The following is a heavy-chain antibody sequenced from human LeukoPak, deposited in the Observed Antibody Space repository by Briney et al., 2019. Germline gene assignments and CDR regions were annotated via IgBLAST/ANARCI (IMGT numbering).Heavy chain of an antibody. CDR3: ATTHYYDSSGDVYFQH. CDR1: GGSFSGYY. Sequence: SETLSLTCAVYGGSFSGYYWSWIRQPPGKGLEWIGEINHSGSTNYNPSLKSRVTISVDTSKNQFSLKLSSVTAADTAVYYCATTHYYDSSGDVYFQHWGQGTLVTVSS. D-gene: IGHD3-22*01. V-gene: IGHV4-34*01. CDR2: INHSGST. J-gene: IGHJ1*01.